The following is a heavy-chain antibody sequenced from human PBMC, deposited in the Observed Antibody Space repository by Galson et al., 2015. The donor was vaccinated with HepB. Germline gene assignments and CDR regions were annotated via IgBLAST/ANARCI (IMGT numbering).Heavy chain of an antibody. CDR2: ISFDGSKE. CDR3: ARERVWGVLVIGGSGFDY. CDR1: GFTFNSYA. Sequence: SLRLSCAASGFTFNSYAIHWVRQAPGKGLEWVAVISFDGSKEYYSESVKGRFTISRDDSKNTMYLQMTSVRPDDTAVYYCARERVWGVLVIGGSGFDYWGQGTLVTVSS. J-gene: IGHJ4*02. V-gene: IGHV3-30-3*01. D-gene: IGHD3-16*01.